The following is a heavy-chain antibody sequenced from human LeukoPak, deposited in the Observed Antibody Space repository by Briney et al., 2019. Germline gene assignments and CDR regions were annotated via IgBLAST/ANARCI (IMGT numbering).Heavy chain of an antibody. V-gene: IGHV4-4*07. Sequence: SETLSLTCTVSGGSISNYYWSWIRQPAGKRLEWIGRIHTSGTTIYNPSLKSRVTMSVDTSKNQFSLKLSSVTAADTAVYYCASGSSGYDPWGQGTLVTVSS. CDR2: IHTSGTT. CDR3: ASGSSGYDP. J-gene: IGHJ5*02. CDR1: GGSISNYY. D-gene: IGHD5-12*01.